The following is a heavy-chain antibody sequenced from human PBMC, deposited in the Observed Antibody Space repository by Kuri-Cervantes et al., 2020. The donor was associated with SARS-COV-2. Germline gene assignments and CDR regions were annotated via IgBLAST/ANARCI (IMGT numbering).Heavy chain of an antibody. J-gene: IGHJ4*02. CDR1: GVSISSADYY. V-gene: IGHV4-30-4*08. CDR3: ARDRGTWGFDY. CDR2: IYYIGST. D-gene: IGHD3-10*01. Sequence: LRLSCTVSGVSISSADYYWSWIRQPPGQGLELIGYIYYIGSTFYNTSLKSRVNISLDTSNNQFSLRLSSVTAADTAVYYCARDRGTWGFDYWGQGTLVTVSS.